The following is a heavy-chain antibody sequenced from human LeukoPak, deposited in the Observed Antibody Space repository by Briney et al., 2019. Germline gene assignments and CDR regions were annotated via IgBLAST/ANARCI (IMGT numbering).Heavy chain of an antibody. CDR1: GGTFSSYA. J-gene: IGHJ4*02. Sequence: ASVKVSCKASGGTFSSYAISWVRQAPGQGLEWMGRIIPILGIANYAQKFQGRVTITADKSTSTAYMELNSLRSEDTAVYYCARDLRSGYCSGGSCYSNYDYWGQGTLVTVSS. D-gene: IGHD2-15*01. V-gene: IGHV1-69*04. CDR2: IIPILGIA. CDR3: ARDLRSGYCSGGSCYSNYDY.